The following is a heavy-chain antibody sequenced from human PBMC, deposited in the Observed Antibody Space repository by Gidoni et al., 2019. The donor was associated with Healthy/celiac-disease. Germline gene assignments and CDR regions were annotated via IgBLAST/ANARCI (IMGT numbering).Heavy chain of an antibody. CDR1: GFTFYDYA. J-gene: IGHJ6*02. CDR2: ISWNSGSI. V-gene: IGHV3-9*01. CDR3: AKDLRSGIAARTSGMDV. Sequence: EVQLVESGGGLVQPGRSLRLSCAASGFTFYDYAMHWVRQAPGKGLEWVSGISWNSGSIGYADSVKGRFTISRDNAKNSLYLQMNSLRAEDTALYYCAKDLRSGIAARTSGMDVWGQGTTVTVSS. D-gene: IGHD6-6*01.